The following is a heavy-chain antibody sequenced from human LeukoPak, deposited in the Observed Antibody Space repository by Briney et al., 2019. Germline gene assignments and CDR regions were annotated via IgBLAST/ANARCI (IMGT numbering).Heavy chain of an antibody. CDR1: GYSINSGYY. V-gene: IGHV4-38-2*02. CDR2: IDHSGST. Sequence: PSETLSLTCTVSGYSINSGYYWGWIRQPPGKGLEWIGSIDHSGSTYYNPSLKSRVTISVDTSKNQFSLKLSSVTAADTAVYYCARSPPYDILTGYQPYYYYMDVWGKGTTVTISS. J-gene: IGHJ6*03. CDR3: ARSPPYDILTGYQPYYYYMDV. D-gene: IGHD3-9*01.